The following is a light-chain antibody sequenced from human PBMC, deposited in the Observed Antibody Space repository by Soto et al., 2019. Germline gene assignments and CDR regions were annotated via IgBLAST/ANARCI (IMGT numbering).Light chain of an antibody. J-gene: IGLJ3*02. V-gene: IGLV1-47*01. CDR2: RVD. CDR1: SSNIGSNY. Sequence: QAVVTQPPSASGTPGQRVTISCSGSSSNIGSNYVYWYQQLPGTAPKLLIYRVDQRPSGVPDRFSGSKSGTSASLAISGLRSEDEAEYYCAAWDDSLSGWVFGGGTKLTVL. CDR3: AAWDDSLSGWV.